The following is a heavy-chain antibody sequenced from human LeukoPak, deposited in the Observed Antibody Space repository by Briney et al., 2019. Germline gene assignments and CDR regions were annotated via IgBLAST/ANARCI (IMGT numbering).Heavy chain of an antibody. CDR1: GDSFSSYF. J-gene: IGHJ4*02. CDR2: MYTSGIT. CDR3: AREITGTRGVDY. V-gene: IGHV4-4*07. D-gene: IGHD1-7*01. Sequence: PSETLSLTCTVSGDSFSSYFWSWIRQPAGKGLEWIGRMYTSGITNSNPSLKSRVTMSVDTYKNQFSLNLTSVTAADTAVYYCAREITGTRGVDYWGQGILVTVSS.